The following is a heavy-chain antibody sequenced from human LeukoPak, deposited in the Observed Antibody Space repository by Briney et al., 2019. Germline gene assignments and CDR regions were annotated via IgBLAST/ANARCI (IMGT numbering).Heavy chain of an antibody. CDR1: GFTFSDYY. Sequence: GGSLRLSCAASGFTFSDYYMRWIRQAPGKGLEWVSYISSSGSTIYYADSVKGRFTISRDNAKNSLYLQMNSLRAEDTAVYYCARGAYSSSWYFDYWGQGTLVTVSS. CDR3: ARGAYSSSWYFDY. V-gene: IGHV3-11*04. D-gene: IGHD6-13*01. J-gene: IGHJ4*02. CDR2: ISSSGSTI.